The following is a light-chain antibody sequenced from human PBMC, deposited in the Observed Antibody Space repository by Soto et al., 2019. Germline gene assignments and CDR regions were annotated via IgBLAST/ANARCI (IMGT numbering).Light chain of an antibody. V-gene: IGLV4-69*01. Sequence: QAVVTQSPSASASLGASVKLSCTLSSGHSSYAIAWHQQQPEKGPRYLMKLNSDGSHSKGDGIPDRFSGSSSGAERYLTISSCQSEDEADYYCQTWGTGIWVFGGGTKLTVL. CDR1: SGHSSYA. J-gene: IGLJ3*02. CDR2: LNSDGSH. CDR3: QTWGTGIWV.